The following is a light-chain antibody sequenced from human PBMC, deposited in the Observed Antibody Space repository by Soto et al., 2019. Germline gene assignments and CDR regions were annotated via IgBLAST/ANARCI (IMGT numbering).Light chain of an antibody. CDR1: SSDVGGYNW. CDR2: EVT. V-gene: IGLV2-8*01. J-gene: IGLJ1*01. Sequence: QSALTQPPSASGSRGQSVTISRTGTSSDVGGYNWVSWYQQHPGKAPKLMIYEVTERPSWVPDRFSGSKSGNTASLTISGLQAEDEADYHCCSFAGRNNRVFGTGTKLTVL. CDR3: CSFAGRNNRV.